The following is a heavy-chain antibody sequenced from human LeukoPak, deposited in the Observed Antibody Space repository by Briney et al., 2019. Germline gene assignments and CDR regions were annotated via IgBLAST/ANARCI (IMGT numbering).Heavy chain of an antibody. CDR1: GASISSYY. CDR2: IHTSGGS. CDR3: ARLGSYHDF. Sequence: SETLSLTCTVSGASISSYYWSWLRQTPEKGLEWMGNIHTSGGSSYYPSLKSRLTMPIDTSKNQLSLKLTSVTAADTAVYFCARLGSYHDFWGQGALVTVSS. J-gene: IGHJ4*02. D-gene: IGHD1-26*01. V-gene: IGHV4-4*09.